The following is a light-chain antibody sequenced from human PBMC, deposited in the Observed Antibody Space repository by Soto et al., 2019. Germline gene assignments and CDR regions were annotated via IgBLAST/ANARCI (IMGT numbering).Light chain of an antibody. J-gene: IGKJ1*01. CDR2: AAS. V-gene: IGKV1-39*01. CDR3: QKSYSTPPT. CDR1: QSISSY. Sequence: DIQMTQSPSSLSASVGDRVTLTCRASQSISSYLNWYQQKPGKAPKLLIYAASSLQSGVPSRFSGSGSGTDFTLTISSLQPEDFATYYCQKSYSTPPTFGQGTKVDIK.